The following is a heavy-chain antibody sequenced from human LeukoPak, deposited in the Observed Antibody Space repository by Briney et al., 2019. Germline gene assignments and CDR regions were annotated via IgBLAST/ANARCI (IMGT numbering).Heavy chain of an antibody. CDR1: GYSFTNYW. CDR2: IYPNASDT. Sequence: GESLKISCKGSGYSFTNYWIGWVRLMPGKGLEWMGIIYPNASDTRYSPSFRGQVTISADKSITTAYLQWNSLKASDTAMYYCALSSGAYNSAGYFDYWGQGALVTVSS. J-gene: IGHJ4*02. V-gene: IGHV5-51*01. CDR3: ALSSGAYNSAGYFDY. D-gene: IGHD2-15*01.